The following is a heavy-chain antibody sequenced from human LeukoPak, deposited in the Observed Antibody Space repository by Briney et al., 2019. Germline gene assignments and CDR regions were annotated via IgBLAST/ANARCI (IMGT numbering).Heavy chain of an antibody. CDR3: ARDVDYYDSSGYYYDFDY. CDR1: GGTFSSYA. J-gene: IGHJ4*02. Sequence: SVKVSCKASGGTFSSYAISWVRQAPGQGLEWMGGIIPIFGTANYAQKFQGRVTITADKSTSTAYMELSSLRSEDTAVYYCARDVDYYDSSGYYYDFDYWGQGTLVTVSS. D-gene: IGHD3-22*01. V-gene: IGHV1-69*06. CDR2: IIPIFGTA.